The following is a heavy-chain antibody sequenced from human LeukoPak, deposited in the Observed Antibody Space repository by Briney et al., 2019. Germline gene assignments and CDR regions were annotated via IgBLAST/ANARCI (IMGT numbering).Heavy chain of an antibody. CDR1: GFTFGDYA. Sequence: AGGSLRLSCTASGFTFGDYAMSWVRQAPGKGLEWVSAISGSGGSTYYADSVKGRFTISRDNSKNTLYLQMNSLRAEDTAVYYCAKGDESYAPGDFDYWGQGTLVTVSS. V-gene: IGHV3-23*01. CDR2: ISGSGGST. CDR3: AKGDESYAPGDFDY. D-gene: IGHD1-26*01. J-gene: IGHJ4*02.